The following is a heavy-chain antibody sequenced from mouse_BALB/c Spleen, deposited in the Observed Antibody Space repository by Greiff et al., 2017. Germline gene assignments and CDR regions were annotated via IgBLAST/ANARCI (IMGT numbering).Heavy chain of an antibody. CDR2: IDPSDSYT. CDR3: ARPSSGTSTGMDY. CDR1: GYTFTSYW. J-gene: IGHJ4*01. D-gene: IGHD4-1*01. V-gene: IGHV1-69*02. Sequence: QVQLQQPGAELVKPGASVKLSCKASGYTFTSYWMHWVKQRPGQGLEWIGEIDPSDSYTNYNQKFKGKATLTVDKSSSTAYMQLSSLTSEDSAVYYCARPSSGTSTGMDYWGQGTSGTVSS.